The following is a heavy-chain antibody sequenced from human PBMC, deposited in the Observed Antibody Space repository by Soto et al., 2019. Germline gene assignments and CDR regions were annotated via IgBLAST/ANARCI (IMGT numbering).Heavy chain of an antibody. CDR1: GFTFSNAW. CDR2: IKSKTDGGTT. J-gene: IGHJ4*02. Sequence: ESGGGLVKPGGSLRLSCAASGFTFSNAWMSWVRQAPGKGLEWVGRIKSKTDGGTTDYAAPVKGRFTISRDDSKNTLYLQMNSLKTEDTAVYYCTTPYYDFWSGRFIFDYWGQGTLVTVSS. D-gene: IGHD3-3*01. V-gene: IGHV3-15*01. CDR3: TTPYYDFWSGRFIFDY.